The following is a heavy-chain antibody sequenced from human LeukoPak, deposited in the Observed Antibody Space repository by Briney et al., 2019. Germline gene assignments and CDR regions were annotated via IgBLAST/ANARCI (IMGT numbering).Heavy chain of an antibody. CDR1: GYSFTGYW. CDR2: IYPGDSDT. V-gene: IGHV5-51*01. CDR3: AGHLGVGPAATPFDY. D-gene: IGHD2-2*01. J-gene: IGHJ4*02. Sequence: GESLKISCKGFGYSFTGYWIGWVRQMPGKGLEWMGIIYPGDSDTRYSPSFQGQVTISADKSISTAYLQWSSLKASDTAMYFCAGHLGVGPAATPFDYWGQGTLVTVSS.